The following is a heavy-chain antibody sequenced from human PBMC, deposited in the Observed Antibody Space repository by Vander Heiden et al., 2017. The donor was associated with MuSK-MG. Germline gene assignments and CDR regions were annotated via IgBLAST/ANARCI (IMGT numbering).Heavy chain of an antibody. Sequence: QVQLQQWGAGLLKPSETLSLTCAVYGGSFRGYYWSWIRQPPGKGLEWIGEINHSGSTNYNPSLKSRVTISVDTSKNQCSLKLSSVTAADTAVYYCARDPVRAAAGTREVNWGQGTLVTVSS. CDR2: INHSGST. J-gene: IGHJ1*01. CDR3: ARDPVRAAAGTREVN. D-gene: IGHD6-13*01. V-gene: IGHV4-34*01. CDR1: GGSFRGYY.